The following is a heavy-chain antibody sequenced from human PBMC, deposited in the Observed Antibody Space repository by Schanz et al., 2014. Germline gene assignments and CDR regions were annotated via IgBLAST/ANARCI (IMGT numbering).Heavy chain of an antibody. Sequence: QVQLVQSGAEVKKAGASVKVSCKVSGYTLSQLSIHWVRQAPGKGLEWMGGLDLEDVEIVYAEQLKGRVTMTEDTTTATDYIELSSLRSQNTPVYYCTTAEDASGSYGPPACGVWGQGTTVIVSS. D-gene: IGHD3-10*01. V-gene: IGHV1-24*01. CDR1: GYTLSQLS. CDR2: LDLEDVEI. CDR3: TTAEDASGSYGPPACGV. J-gene: IGHJ6*02.